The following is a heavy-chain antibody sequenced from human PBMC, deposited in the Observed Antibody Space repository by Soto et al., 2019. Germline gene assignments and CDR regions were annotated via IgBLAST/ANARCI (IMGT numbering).Heavy chain of an antibody. D-gene: IGHD5-18*01. V-gene: IGHV1-18*04. CDR1: GFTFSSYG. Sequence: ASVKVSCKASGFTFSSYGITWVRQAPGQGLEWMGWISADMGNTNYAQNLQDRIIMTTDTSTSTAHMELRSLKSDDTAVYYCARDQGLLQLWSYTQFDDWGQGTLVTVSS. CDR2: ISADMGNT. J-gene: IGHJ4*02. CDR3: ARDQGLLQLWSYTQFDD.